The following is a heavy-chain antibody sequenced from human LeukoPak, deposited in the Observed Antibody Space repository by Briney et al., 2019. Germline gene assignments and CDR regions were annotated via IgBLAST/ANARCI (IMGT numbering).Heavy chain of an antibody. CDR3: ARDTSIAARTLPGY. J-gene: IGHJ4*02. V-gene: IGHV3-20*04. D-gene: IGHD6-6*01. Sequence: PGGSLRLSCAASGFTFDDYGMSWVRQAPGKGLEWVSGINWNGGSTGYADSVKGRFTISRDNAKDSLYLQMNSLRAEDTALYYCARDTSIAARTLPGYWGQGTLVTVSS. CDR1: GFTFDDYG. CDR2: INWNGGST.